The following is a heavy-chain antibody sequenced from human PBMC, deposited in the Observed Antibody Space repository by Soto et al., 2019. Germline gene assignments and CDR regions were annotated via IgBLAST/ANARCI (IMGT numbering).Heavy chain of an antibody. D-gene: IGHD3-9*01. CDR3: ARGGSNDWQVAFDI. J-gene: IGHJ3*02. CDR1: GGSFSTYY. CDR2: INHSGSN. V-gene: IGHV4-34*01. Sequence: QLQQWGAGLLKPSETLSLTCVVSGGSFSTYYYNWIRQSPGKGLEWIGEINHSGSNNYSPSLKSRVTMSLDTSKNQFSLKLTSVTAADTAVDYCARGGSNDWQVAFDIWGQVTMVTVSS.